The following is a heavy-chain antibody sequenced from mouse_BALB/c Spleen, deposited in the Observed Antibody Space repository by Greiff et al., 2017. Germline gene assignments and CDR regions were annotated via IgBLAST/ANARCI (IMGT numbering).Heavy chain of an antibody. CDR2: ISSGGST. D-gene: IGHD2-2*01. CDR1: GFTFSSYA. Sequence: EVQVVESGGGLVKPGGSLKLSCAASGFTFSSYAMSWVRQTPEKRLEWVASISSGGSTYYPDSVKGRFTISRDNARNILYLQMSSLRSEDTAMYYCARGEGYHYWGQGTTLTVSS. J-gene: IGHJ2*01. V-gene: IGHV5-6-5*01. CDR3: ARGEGYHY.